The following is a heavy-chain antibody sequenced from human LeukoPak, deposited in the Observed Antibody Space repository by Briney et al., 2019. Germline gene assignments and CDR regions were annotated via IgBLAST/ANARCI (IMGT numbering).Heavy chain of an antibody. CDR1: GFTFSNYW. CDR2: IKGDGGSP. D-gene: IGHD3-10*01. V-gene: IGHV3-74*01. Sequence: PGGSLRLSCAASGFTFSNYWMHWVRQAPGKGLVWVSRIKGDGGSPTYADSVKGRFTISRDNAKHTLYLQMNSLRAEDTADYYCARKPDYYGADYWGQGTLVTVSS. J-gene: IGHJ4*02. CDR3: ARKPDYYGADY.